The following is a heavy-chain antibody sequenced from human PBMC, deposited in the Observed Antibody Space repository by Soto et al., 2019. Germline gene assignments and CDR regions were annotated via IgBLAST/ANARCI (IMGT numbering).Heavy chain of an antibody. D-gene: IGHD6-13*01. V-gene: IGHV1-18*01. Sequence: QVQLVQSGAEVKKPGASVKVSCKASGYTFTSYGISWVRQAPGQGLEWMGWISAYNGNKKYAQKLKGRVTMTTDTSTSTDYMELRSLRSDDTAVYYCARDLGQQLFDYWGQGTLVTVSS. CDR3: ARDLGQQLFDY. J-gene: IGHJ4*02. CDR2: ISAYNGNK. CDR1: GYTFTSYG.